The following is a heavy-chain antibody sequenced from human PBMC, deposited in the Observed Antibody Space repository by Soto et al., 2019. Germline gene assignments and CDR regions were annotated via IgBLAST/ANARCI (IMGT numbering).Heavy chain of an antibody. CDR1: GGSISSYY. V-gene: IGHV4-59*01. CDR3: ARWGGNPYYYYGMDV. J-gene: IGHJ6*02. Sequence: QVQLQESGPGLVKPSETLSLTCTVSGGSISSYYWSWIRQPPGKGLEWIGYIYYSGSTNYNPSLKSRVTISVDTSKNQFPLKLSSVTAADTAVYYCARWGGNPYYYYGMDVWGQGTTVTVSS. D-gene: IGHD3-16*01. CDR2: IYYSGST.